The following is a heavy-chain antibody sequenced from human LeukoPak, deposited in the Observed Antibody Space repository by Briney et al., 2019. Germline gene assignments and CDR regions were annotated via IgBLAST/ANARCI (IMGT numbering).Heavy chain of an antibody. V-gene: IGHV4-34*01. CDR2: INHSGST. J-gene: IGHJ4*02. D-gene: IGHD3-3*01. CDR3: ARGDFFGY. CDR1: GGSFSGYY. Sequence: KPSETLSLTCAVYGGSFSGYYWSWIRQPPGKGLEWIGEINHSGSTNYNPSLRSRVTISVDTSKNQCSLKLSSVTAADTAVYYCARGDFFGYWGEGTLVTVSS.